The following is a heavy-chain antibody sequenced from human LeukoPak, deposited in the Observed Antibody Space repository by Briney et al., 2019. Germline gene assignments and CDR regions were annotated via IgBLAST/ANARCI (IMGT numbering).Heavy chain of an antibody. Sequence: ASVKVSCKASAHTFTGYYMHWVRQAPGQGLEWMGWINPNTGVTNYAQKFQGRVTLTRDTSIITAYMELTRLRSDDTAVYYCARDRTTVTTGYYGMDVWGQGTTVTVSS. CDR2: INPNTGVT. D-gene: IGHD4-17*01. CDR1: AHTFTGYY. J-gene: IGHJ6*02. CDR3: ARDRTTVTTGYYGMDV. V-gene: IGHV1-2*02.